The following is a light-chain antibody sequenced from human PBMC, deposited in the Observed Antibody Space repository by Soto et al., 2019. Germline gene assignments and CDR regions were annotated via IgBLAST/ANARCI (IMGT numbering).Light chain of an antibody. CDR2: AAS. CDR3: QQSYSTPRT. V-gene: IGKV3D-15*01. Sequence: EILMTQSPASLSSSAGERATITCRASQSISNNLGWHQQTPGQAPSLLMYAASTRDSGIPSRFSGSRSGTDFTLTISSLQPEDFATYYCQQSYSTPRTFGQGTKVDIK. CDR1: QSISNN. J-gene: IGKJ1*01.